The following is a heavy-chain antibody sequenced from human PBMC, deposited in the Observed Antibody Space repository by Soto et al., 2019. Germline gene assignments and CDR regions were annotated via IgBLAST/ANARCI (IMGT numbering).Heavy chain of an antibody. CDR2: IVVGSGNT. CDR3: AAWTHYYYGMDV. J-gene: IGHJ6*02. D-gene: IGHD5-12*01. V-gene: IGHV1-58*01. Sequence: SVKVSCKASGFTFTSSAVQWVRQARGQRLEWIGWIVVGSGNTNYAQKFQERVTITRDMSTSTAYMELSSLRSEDTAVYYCAAWTHYYYGMDVWGQGTTVTVSS. CDR1: GFTFTSSA.